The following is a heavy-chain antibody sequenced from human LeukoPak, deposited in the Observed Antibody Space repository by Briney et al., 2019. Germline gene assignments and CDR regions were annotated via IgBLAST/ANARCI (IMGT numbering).Heavy chain of an antibody. D-gene: IGHD3-10*01. CDR2: INPNSGGT. CDR3: ARAPIRPLLWFGELTGYYYYMDV. V-gene: IGHV1-2*02. Sequence: ASVKVSCKASGYTFTGYYMHWVRQAPEQGLEWMGWINPNSGGTNYAQKFQGRVTMTRDTSISTAYMELSRLRSDDTAVYYCARAPIRPLLWFGELTGYYYYMDVWGKGTTVTISS. CDR1: GYTFTGYY. J-gene: IGHJ6*03.